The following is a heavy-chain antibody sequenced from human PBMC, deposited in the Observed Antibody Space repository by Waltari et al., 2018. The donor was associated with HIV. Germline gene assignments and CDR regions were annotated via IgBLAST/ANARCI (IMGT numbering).Heavy chain of an antibody. D-gene: IGHD3-10*01. Sequence: EVQLVESGGGLVQPGRSLRLSCTASGFTFGDYAMSWVRQAPGKGLEWVGFIRSKAYGGTTEYAASVKGRFTISRDYSKSIAYLQMNSLKTEDTAVYYCTRDVLLHGMDVWGQGTTVTVSS. CDR2: IRSKAYGGTT. CDR3: TRDVLLHGMDV. V-gene: IGHV3-49*04. J-gene: IGHJ6*02. CDR1: GFTFGDYA.